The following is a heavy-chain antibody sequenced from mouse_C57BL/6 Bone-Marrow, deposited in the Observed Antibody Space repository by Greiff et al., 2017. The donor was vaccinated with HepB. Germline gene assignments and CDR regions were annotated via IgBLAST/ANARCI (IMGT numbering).Heavy chain of an antibody. CDR3: ARGDYYVSSLFAY. CDR1: GYTFTSYW. CDR2: LDPSDSNT. V-gene: IGHV1-69*01. D-gene: IGHD1-1*01. Sequence: QVQLQQPGAELVMPGASVKLSCKASGYTFTSYWMHWVKQRPGQGLEWIGELDPSDSNTNYNQKFKGKSTLTVDKSSSTAYMQLSSLTSEDSAVYYCARGDYYVSSLFAYWGQGTLVTVSA. J-gene: IGHJ3*01.